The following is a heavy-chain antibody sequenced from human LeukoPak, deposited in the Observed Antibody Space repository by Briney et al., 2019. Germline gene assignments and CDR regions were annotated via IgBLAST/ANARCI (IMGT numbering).Heavy chain of an antibody. CDR2: ISPSSGGT. Sequence: ASVKVSCKSSGYTFTDYYIHWVRQAPGQGPEWMGWISPSSGGTNYAQNFQGRVTLTRDTSIRTVYMELSSLISDDTAVYYCARGLVGSAYDFDYWGQGTLVPVSS. J-gene: IGHJ4*02. CDR1: GYTFTDYY. CDR3: ARGLVGSAYDFDY. V-gene: IGHV1-2*02. D-gene: IGHD5-12*01.